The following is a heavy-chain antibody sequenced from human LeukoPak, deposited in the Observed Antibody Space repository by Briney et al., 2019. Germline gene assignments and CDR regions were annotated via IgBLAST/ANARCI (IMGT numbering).Heavy chain of an antibody. CDR3: ARDFGELLEYFDY. V-gene: IGHV3-21*01. D-gene: IGHD3-10*01. CDR2: ISSSSSYI. J-gene: IGHJ4*02. CDR1: GFTFSSYS. Sequence: GGSLRLSCAASGFTFSSYSMNWVRQAPGKGLEWVSSISSSSSYIYYADSVKGRFTISRDNAKNSLYLQMNSLRAEDTAVYYCARDFGELLEYFDYWGQGTLVTVSS.